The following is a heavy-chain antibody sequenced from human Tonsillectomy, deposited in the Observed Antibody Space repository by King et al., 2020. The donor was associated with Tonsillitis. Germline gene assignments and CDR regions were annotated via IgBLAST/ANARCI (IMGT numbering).Heavy chain of an antibody. Sequence: LQLQESGSGLVKPSQTLSLTCTVSGGSLSSGGYSWSWIRQPPGKGLEWIGYIYHSGRTYYNPSLKSRVTISVDRPENQFSLKLNSVTAADTAVYYCARGIAARIYFDYWGQGTLVTVSS. CDR1: GGSLSSGGYS. V-gene: IGHV4-30-2*01. CDR2: IYHSGRT. J-gene: IGHJ4*02. CDR3: ARGIAARIYFDY. D-gene: IGHD6-6*01.